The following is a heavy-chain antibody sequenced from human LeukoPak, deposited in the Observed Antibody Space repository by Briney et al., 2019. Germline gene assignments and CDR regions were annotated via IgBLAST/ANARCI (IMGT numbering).Heavy chain of an antibody. CDR1: GFTFSNAW. J-gene: IGHJ4*02. Sequence: GGSLRLSCAASGFTFSNAWVSWVRQAPGKGLEWVGRIKSKTDGGTTDYAAPVKGRFTISRDDSKNTLYLQMNSLKTEDTAVYYCTTIKRYYDSSGYYVREEDYWGQGTLVTVSS. V-gene: IGHV3-15*01. CDR3: TTIKRYYDSSGYYVREEDY. D-gene: IGHD3-22*01. CDR2: IKSKTDGGTT.